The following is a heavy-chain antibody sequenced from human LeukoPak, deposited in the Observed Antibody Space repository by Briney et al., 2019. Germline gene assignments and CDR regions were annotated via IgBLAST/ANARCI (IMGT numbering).Heavy chain of an antibody. J-gene: IGHJ4*02. V-gene: IGHV3-33*01. Sequence: PGGSLRLSCAASGFTFSSYGMHWVRQAPGKGLEWVAVIWYDGSNKYYADSVKGRSTISRDNSKNTLYLQVNSLRDEDTAVYYCARDPLDYWGQGTLVTVSS. CDR1: GFTFSSYG. CDR3: ARDPLDY. CDR2: IWYDGSNK.